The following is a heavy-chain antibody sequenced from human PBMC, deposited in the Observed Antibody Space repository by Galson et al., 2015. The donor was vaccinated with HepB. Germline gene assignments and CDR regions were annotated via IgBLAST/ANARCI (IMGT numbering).Heavy chain of an antibody. D-gene: IGHD6-13*01. CDR1: GFSLSTSGMT. CDR3: AHTARYSNTWWSGLYFDY. V-gene: IGHV2-5*02. Sequence: PALVKPTQTLTLTCTLSGFSLSTSGMTVGWIRQPPGKALEWLAFIYWDDNKRYNPSLRNRLSISTDTSKTQVVLALTNVDPEDTATYYCAHTARYSNTWWSGLYFDYWGQGTLVTVSS. CDR2: IYWDDNK. J-gene: IGHJ4*02.